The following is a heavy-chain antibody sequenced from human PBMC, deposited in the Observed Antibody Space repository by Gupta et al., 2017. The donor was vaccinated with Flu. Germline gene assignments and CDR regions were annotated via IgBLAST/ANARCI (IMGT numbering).Heavy chain of an antibody. CDR3: ARGRGAIVISYLDY. CDR1: GFTFSGYV. J-gene: IGHJ4*02. CDR2: IGSTVESA. D-gene: IGHD3-16*02. V-gene: IGHV3-23*05. Sequence: DVQLLESGGGLVQPGRPLRLSWAASGFTFSGYVRSWVGHAPGKGLERVSRIGSTVESAYYADSVKGQFTISRDSNYDTLYLQMNSLSAEDTAVYYCARGRGAIVISYLDYCGQGTLVTGSS.